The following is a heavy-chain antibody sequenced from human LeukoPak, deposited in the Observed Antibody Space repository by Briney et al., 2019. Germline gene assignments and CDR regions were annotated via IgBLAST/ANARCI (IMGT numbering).Heavy chain of an antibody. CDR3: ARAGDVGTVDY. Sequence: PGGSLRLSCAASGFTFSDVGMSWVRQTPGKGLEWVANINQDGSEKYYVDSVKGRFTISRDNAKKSLYLQMNSLRTEDTALYYCARAGDVGTVDYWGQGTLVTVSS. CDR2: INQDGSEK. CDR1: GFTFSDVG. J-gene: IGHJ4*02. V-gene: IGHV3-7*01. D-gene: IGHD1-14*01.